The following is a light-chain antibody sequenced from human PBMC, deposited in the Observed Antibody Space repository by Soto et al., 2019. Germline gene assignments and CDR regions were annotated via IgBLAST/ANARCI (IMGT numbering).Light chain of an antibody. CDR1: SSNIGSNY. Sequence: QSVLTQPPSASGTPGQRVTISCSGSSSNIGSNYVYWYQQRPGTAPKLLIYRNNQRPSGVPDRFSGSKSGTSASLAISGLRSEDEADYYCAAWDDSLSGRVFGTGTKLTVL. J-gene: IGLJ1*01. CDR3: AAWDDSLSGRV. CDR2: RNN. V-gene: IGLV1-47*01.